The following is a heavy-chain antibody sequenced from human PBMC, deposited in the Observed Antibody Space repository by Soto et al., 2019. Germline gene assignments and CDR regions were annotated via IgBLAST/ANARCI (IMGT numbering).Heavy chain of an antibody. V-gene: IGHV3-23*01. Sequence: GGSLRLSCAASGFTFSNYAMNWVRQAPGKGLEWVSGISAGGSTFYADSVKGRFTISRDNSRNTLYLQINSLRAEDTALYYCAKDSRLPLGRGYFDYWGQGTLVTVSS. D-gene: IGHD6-25*01. CDR2: ISAGGST. J-gene: IGHJ4*02. CDR1: GFTFSNYA. CDR3: AKDSRLPLGRGYFDY.